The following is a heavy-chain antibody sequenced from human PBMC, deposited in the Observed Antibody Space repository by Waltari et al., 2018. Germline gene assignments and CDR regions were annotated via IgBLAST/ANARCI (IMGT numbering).Heavy chain of an antibody. Sequence: EVQLLESGGGLVQPGGSLRLSCAASGFTFSSYAMSWVRQAPGKGLGWVSVISGSADITYYADAVKSRFTISRDNSKNTLYLQMNSLRAEDTAVYYCAKHKGSSGGFFDYWGQGTLVTVSS. CDR3: AKHKGSSGGFFDY. CDR2: ISGSADIT. D-gene: IGHD6-6*01. J-gene: IGHJ4*02. V-gene: IGHV3-23*01. CDR1: GFTFSSYA.